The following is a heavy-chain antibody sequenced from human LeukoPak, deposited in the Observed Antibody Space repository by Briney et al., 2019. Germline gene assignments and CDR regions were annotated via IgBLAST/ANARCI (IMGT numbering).Heavy chain of an antibody. J-gene: IGHJ5*02. CDR1: GGSISSSSYY. CDR2: IYYSGST. V-gene: IGHV4-39*01. CDR3: ASYYDFWSGFWFDP. Sequence: PSENLSLTCTVSGGSISSSSYYWGWIRQPPGKGLEWIGSIYYSGSTYYNPSLKSRVTISVDTSKNQFSLKLSSVTAADTAVYYCASYYDFWSGFWFDPWGQGTLVTVSS. D-gene: IGHD3-3*01.